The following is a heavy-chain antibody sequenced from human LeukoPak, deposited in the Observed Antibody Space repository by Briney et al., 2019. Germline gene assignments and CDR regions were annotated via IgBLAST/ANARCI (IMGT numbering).Heavy chain of an antibody. CDR1: GYTFTSYD. Sequence: RASVKVSCKASGYTFTSYDINWVRQATGQGLEWMGWMNPNSGNTGYAQKFQGRVTITRNASISTAYMELSSLRSEDTAVYYCARSEDYYDSSGYYYGFDYWGQGTLVTVSS. V-gene: IGHV1-8*03. CDR3: ARSEDYYDSSGYYYGFDY. D-gene: IGHD3-22*01. J-gene: IGHJ4*02. CDR2: MNPNSGNT.